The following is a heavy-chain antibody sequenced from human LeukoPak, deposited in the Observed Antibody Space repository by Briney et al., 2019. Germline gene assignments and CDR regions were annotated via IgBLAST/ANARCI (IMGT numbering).Heavy chain of an antibody. D-gene: IGHD6-6*01. CDR3: AREYSSSYYFDY. CDR2: IIPIFGTA. J-gene: IGHJ4*02. CDR1: GGTFSSYA. V-gene: IGHV1-69*05. Sequence: SVKVSCKASGGTFSSYAISWVRQAPGQGLEWMGRIIPIFGTADYAQKFQGRVTITTDESTSTAYMELSSLRSEDTAVYYCAREYSSSYYFDYWGQGTLVTVSS.